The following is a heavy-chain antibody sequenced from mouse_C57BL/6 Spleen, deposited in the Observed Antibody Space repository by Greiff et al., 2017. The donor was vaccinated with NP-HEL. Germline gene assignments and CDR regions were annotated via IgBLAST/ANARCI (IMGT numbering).Heavy chain of an antibody. CDR3: ARSITTVVAEDWYFDV. CDR1: GYTFTSYW. Sequence: VQLQQPGAELVKPGASVKLSCKASGYTFTSYWMHWVKQRPGQGLEWIGMIHPNSGSTNYNEKFKSKATLTVDKSSSTAYMQLSSLTSEDSAVYYCARSITTVVAEDWYFDVWGTGTTVTVSS. D-gene: IGHD1-1*01. CDR2: IHPNSGST. J-gene: IGHJ1*03. V-gene: IGHV1-64*01.